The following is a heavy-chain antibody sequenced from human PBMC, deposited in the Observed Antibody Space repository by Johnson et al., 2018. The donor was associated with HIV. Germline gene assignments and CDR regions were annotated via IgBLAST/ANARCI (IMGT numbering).Heavy chain of an antibody. CDR1: GFTLDDYA. Sequence: VQLVESGGGVVQPGRSLRLSCAASGFTLDDYAMHWVRQAPGKGLEWVSSISWNSGSIGYADSVKGRFTISRDNAKNSLYLQINSLRAEDTALYCCARTSLEWLLFAFDIWGQGTMVTVSS. V-gene: IGHV3-9*01. D-gene: IGHD3-3*01. CDR2: ISWNSGSI. J-gene: IGHJ3*02. CDR3: ARTSLEWLLFAFDI.